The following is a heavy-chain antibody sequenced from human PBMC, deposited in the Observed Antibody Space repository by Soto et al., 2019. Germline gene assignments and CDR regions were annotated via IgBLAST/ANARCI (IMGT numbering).Heavy chain of an antibody. CDR3: ARGTGPTDYGEQREIDY. CDR1: GYTFTGYY. Sequence: ASVKVSCKASGYTFTGYYMHWVRQAPGQGLEWMGWINPNSGGTNYAQKFQGWVTMTRDTSISTAYMELSRLRSDDTAVYYCARGTGPTDYGEQREIDYWGQGTLVTVSS. D-gene: IGHD4-17*01. CDR2: INPNSGGT. V-gene: IGHV1-2*04. J-gene: IGHJ4*02.